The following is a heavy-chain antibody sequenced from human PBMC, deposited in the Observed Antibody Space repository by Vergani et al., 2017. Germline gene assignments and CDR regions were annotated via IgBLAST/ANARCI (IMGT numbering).Heavy chain of an antibody. J-gene: IGHJ3*02. Sequence: EVQLLESGGGLVQPGGSLRLSCAASGFIFSIYAMSWVRQAPGKGLEWVSAISGSGGSTYYADSVKGRFTISRDNSKNTLYLQMNSLRAEDTAVYYCAKDGVPRDTFDIWGQGTMVTVSS. CDR3: AKDGVPRDTFDI. D-gene: IGHD3-16*01. CDR2: ISGSGGST. CDR1: GFIFSIYA. V-gene: IGHV3-23*01.